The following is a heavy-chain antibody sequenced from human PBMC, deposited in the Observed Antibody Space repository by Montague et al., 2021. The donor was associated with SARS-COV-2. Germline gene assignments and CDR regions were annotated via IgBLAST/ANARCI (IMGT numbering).Heavy chain of an antibody. V-gene: IGHV3-74*01. CDR2: INSDGSST. Sequence: SLRLSCAASGFTFSRYWTDWVRQAPGKGLVWVSRINSDGSSTSYADSVKGRFTISRDNAKNTLYLKMNSLRAEDTAVYFCARETLGGYPIWLDQWGQGTLVTVSS. CDR1: GFTFSRYW. D-gene: IGHD5-12*01. CDR3: ARETLGGYPIWLDQ. J-gene: IGHJ4*02.